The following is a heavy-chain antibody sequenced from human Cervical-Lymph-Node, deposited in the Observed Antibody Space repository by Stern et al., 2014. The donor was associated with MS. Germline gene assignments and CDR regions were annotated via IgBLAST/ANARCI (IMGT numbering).Heavy chain of an antibody. D-gene: IGHD6-19*01. CDR2: INPSGGST. CDR3: ARDLRQWVYGMDV. Sequence: VQLVESGAEVKKPGASVKVSCKASGYTFTSYYMHWVRQAPGQGLEWMGIINPSGGSTSYAQKFQGRVTMTRDTSASTAYMELSSLRSEDTAVYYCARDLRQWVYGMDVWGQGTTVTVSS. CDR1: GYTFTSYY. V-gene: IGHV1-46*01. J-gene: IGHJ6*02.